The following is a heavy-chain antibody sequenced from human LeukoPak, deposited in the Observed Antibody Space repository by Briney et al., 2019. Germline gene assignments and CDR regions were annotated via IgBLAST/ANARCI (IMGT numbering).Heavy chain of an antibody. J-gene: IGHJ4*02. D-gene: IGHD3-3*01. Sequence: SETLSLTCTVSGGSPSNYFCTRLRQSAGEGLEWIGRIHTSGSTNYNPSLKSRVSMSVDTSKNQFSLKLSSVTAADTAVYYCARDPEGHGYYFDYWGQGALVTVSS. V-gene: IGHV4-4*07. CDR2: IHTSGST. CDR1: GGSPSNYF. CDR3: ARDPEGHGYYFDY.